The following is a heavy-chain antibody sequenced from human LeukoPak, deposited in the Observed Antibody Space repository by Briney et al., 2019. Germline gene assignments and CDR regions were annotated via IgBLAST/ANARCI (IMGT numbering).Heavy chain of an antibody. CDR2: IYASEST. Sequence: SETLSLTCTVSGASISSFYWSWIRQSAGKGLEWIGRIYASESTNYNPSLKSRVTMSLDTSQNQVSLNLSSVTAADTAVYYCVRDTHYDLLTGSFDYWGRGTLVTVSS. CDR3: VRDTHYDLLTGSFDY. J-gene: IGHJ4*02. V-gene: IGHV4-4*07. CDR1: GASISSFY. D-gene: IGHD3-9*01.